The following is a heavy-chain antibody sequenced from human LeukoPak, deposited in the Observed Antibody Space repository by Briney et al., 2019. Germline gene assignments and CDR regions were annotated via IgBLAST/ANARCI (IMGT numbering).Heavy chain of an antibody. V-gene: IGHV4-31*03. CDR2: IYYSGST. Sequence: NPSETLSLTCTVSGGSISSGGYYWSWIRQHPGKGRVWIGYIYYSGSTYYNPTLKSRVTISVDTTKNQFSLKLSSVTAAGTAVYYSAGAGIAVAGDYKFDYWGQGTLVTVSS. D-gene: IGHD6-19*01. CDR3: AGAGIAVAGDYKFDY. CDR1: GGSISSGGYY. J-gene: IGHJ4*02.